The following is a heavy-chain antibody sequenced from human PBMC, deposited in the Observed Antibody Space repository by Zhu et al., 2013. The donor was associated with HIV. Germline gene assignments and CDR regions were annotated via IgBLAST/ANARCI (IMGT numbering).Heavy chain of an antibody. CDR2: IIPVFETP. D-gene: IGHD6-6*01. V-gene: IGHV1-69*06. Sequence: QVQLVQSGAEVKKPGASVKVSCKASGYTFTGYYMHWVRQAPGQGLEWMGGIIPVFETPNYAQKFQGRVTITADKSTRTAYMELSSLTSDDTAVYYCARGPWQLVQNYWGQGTLVTVS. CDR3: ARGPWQLVQNY. J-gene: IGHJ4*02. CDR1: GYTFTGYY.